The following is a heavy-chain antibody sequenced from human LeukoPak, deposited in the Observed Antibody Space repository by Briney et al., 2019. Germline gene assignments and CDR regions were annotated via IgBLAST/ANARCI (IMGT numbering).Heavy chain of an antibody. J-gene: IGHJ6*04. CDR1: GYSISSGYY. CDR2: IYHSGST. V-gene: IGHV4-38-2*01. CDR3: ARVMITFGGVIVTYYYYGMDV. D-gene: IGHD3-16*02. Sequence: SETLSLTCAVSGYSISSGYYWGWIRRPPGKGLEWIGSIYHSGSTYYNPSLKSRVTISVDTSKNQFSLKLSSVTAADTAVYYCARVMITFGGVIVTYYYYGMDVWGKGTTVTVSS.